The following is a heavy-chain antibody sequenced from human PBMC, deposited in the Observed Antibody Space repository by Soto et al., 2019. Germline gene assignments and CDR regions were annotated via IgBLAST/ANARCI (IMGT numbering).Heavy chain of an antibody. CDR3: ARLYSGSRLDY. D-gene: IGHD1-26*01. CDR1: GYTFTGYY. J-gene: IGHJ4*02. V-gene: IGHV1-46*01. CDR2: INPSIGST. Sequence: GASVKVSCKASGYTFTGYYMHWVRQAPGQGLEWMGVINPSIGSTNYAQKFQGRVIMTRDTSTSTVYMELSTLRSDDTAVYYCARLYSGSRLDYWGQGTLVTVSS.